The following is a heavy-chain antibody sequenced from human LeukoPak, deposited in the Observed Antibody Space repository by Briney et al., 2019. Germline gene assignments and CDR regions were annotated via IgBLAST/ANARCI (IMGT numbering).Heavy chain of an antibody. CDR3: ARGYSSSWYTNYYYYYYMDV. V-gene: IGHV4-59*01. D-gene: IGHD6-13*01. Sequence: PSKTLSLTCTVSGGSISSYYWSWIRQPPGKGLEWIGYIYYSGSTNHNPSLKSRVTISVDTSKNQFSLKLSSVTAADTAVYYCARGYSSSWYTNYYYYYYMDVWGKGTTVTISS. CDR1: GGSISSYY. J-gene: IGHJ6*03. CDR2: IYYSGST.